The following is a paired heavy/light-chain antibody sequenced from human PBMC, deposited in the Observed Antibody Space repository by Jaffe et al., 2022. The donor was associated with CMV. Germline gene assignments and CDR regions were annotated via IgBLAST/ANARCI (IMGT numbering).Heavy chain of an antibody. CDR1: GGSISSSSYY. D-gene: IGHD3-3*01. CDR2: IYYSGST. CDR3: ARPGHRADFWSGFGYYGMDV. Sequence: QLQLQESGPGLVKPSETLSLTCTVSGGSISSSSYYWGWIRQPPGKGLEWIGSIYYSGSTYYNPSLKSRVTISVDTSKNQFSLKLSSVTAADTAVYYCARPGHRADFWSGFGYYGMDVWGQGTTVTVSS. J-gene: IGHJ6*02. V-gene: IGHV4-39*01.
Light chain of an antibody. CDR2: SNN. J-gene: IGLJ3*02. V-gene: IGLV1-44*01. CDR1: SSNIGSNT. Sequence: QSVLTQPPSASGTPGQRVTISCSGSSSNIGSNTVNWYQQLPGTAPKLLIYSNNQRPSGVPDRFSGSKSGTSASLAISGLQSEDEADYYCAAWDDSLNDPWVFGGGTKLTVL. CDR3: AAWDDSLNDPWV.